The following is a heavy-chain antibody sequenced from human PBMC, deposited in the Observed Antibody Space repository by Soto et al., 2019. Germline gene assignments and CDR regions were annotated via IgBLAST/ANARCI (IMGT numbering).Heavy chain of an antibody. D-gene: IGHD3-3*01. CDR2: IYYSGST. CDR3: ARPYYENSPGAFDI. Sequence: QVQLQESGPGLVKPSETLSLTCTVSGGSISSYYWSWIRQPPGKGLEWIGYIYYSGSTNYNPSLKSRVTISGDTSKNQFSLKLSSVPAADTAVYYCARPYYENSPGAFDIWGQGTMVTVSS. J-gene: IGHJ3*02. V-gene: IGHV4-59*08. CDR1: GGSISSYY.